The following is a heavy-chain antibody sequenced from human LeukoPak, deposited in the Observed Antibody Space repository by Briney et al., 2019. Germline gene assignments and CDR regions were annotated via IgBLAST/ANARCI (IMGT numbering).Heavy chain of an antibody. CDR3: PSGIIYYYDSSGYYDY. V-gene: IGHV1-69*04. J-gene: IGHJ4*02. Sequence: AASVKVSCKASGGTFSSYAISWVRQAPGQGLEWMGRIIPILGIANYAQKFQGRVTITADKSTSTAYMELSSLRSEDTAVYYCPSGIIYYYDSSGYYDYWGQGTLVTVSS. CDR2: IIPILGIA. CDR1: GGTFSSYA. D-gene: IGHD3-22*01.